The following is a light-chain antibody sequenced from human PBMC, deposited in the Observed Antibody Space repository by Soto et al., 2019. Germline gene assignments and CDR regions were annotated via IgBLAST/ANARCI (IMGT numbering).Light chain of an antibody. Sequence: EVVRTQSPLSLPVTLGQPASISCRSSQSLVYSDGNTYLNWFQQRPGHSPRRLIYKVSNRDSGVPDRFSGSGSGTDFTLKISRVEAEDVGVYYCMQGTHPFTFGQGTRLEIK. V-gene: IGKV2-30*01. CDR3: MQGTHPFT. CDR2: KVS. J-gene: IGKJ5*01. CDR1: QSLVYSDGNTY.